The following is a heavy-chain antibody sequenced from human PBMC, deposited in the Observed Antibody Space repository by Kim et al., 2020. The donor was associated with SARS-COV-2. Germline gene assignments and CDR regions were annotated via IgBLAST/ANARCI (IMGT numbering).Heavy chain of an antibody. J-gene: IGHJ6*02. V-gene: IGHV4-34*01. Sequence: SETLSLTCAVYGGSFSGYYWSWIRQPPGKGLEWIGEINHSGSTNYNPSLKSRVTISVDTSKNQFSLKLSSVTAADTAVYYCARGRELEWLFRHPNPRYYYGMDVWGQGTTVTVSS. CDR1: GGSFSGYY. CDR3: ARGRELEWLFRHPNPRYYYGMDV. D-gene: IGHD3-3*01. CDR2: INHSGST.